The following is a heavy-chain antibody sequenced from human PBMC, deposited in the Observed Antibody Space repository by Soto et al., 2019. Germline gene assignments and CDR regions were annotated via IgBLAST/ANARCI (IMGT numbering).Heavy chain of an antibody. Sequence: PSETLSLTCAVSGGSISSGGYYWSWIRQPPGKGLEWIGYIYYSGSTNYNPSLKSRVTISVDTSKNQFSLKLSSVTAAGTAVYYCARTTAPYDESGYYRGYGIDVWAQGNTVTVSS. CDR1: GGSISSGGYY. CDR2: IYYSGST. CDR3: ARTTAPYDESGYYRGYGIDV. J-gene: IGHJ6*02. V-gene: IGHV4-61*08. D-gene: IGHD3-3*01.